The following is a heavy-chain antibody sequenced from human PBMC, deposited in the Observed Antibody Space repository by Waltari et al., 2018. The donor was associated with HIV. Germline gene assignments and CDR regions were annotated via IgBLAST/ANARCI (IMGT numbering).Heavy chain of an antibody. CDR3: ARGLGGSYYYGVDV. CDR1: GYIFTNYG. Sequence: QVHLVQSGAEVKMPGASVRVSCKTSGYIFTNYGVSWVRQAPGQGLEWLGWISGYNANTNYAQRLQCRVTLTTDTSTSTAYMELRSLRSDDTAVYYCARGLGGSYYYGVDVWGQGTTVTVS. CDR2: ISGYNANT. J-gene: IGHJ6*02. V-gene: IGHV1-18*01.